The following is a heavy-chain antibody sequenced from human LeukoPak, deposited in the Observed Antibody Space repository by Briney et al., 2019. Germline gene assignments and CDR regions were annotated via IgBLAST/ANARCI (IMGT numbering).Heavy chain of an antibody. D-gene: IGHD1-14*01. Sequence: GGSLRLSCTASGFIFSSYSMNWVRQAPGKGLEWVSSISSFSTYIYYADSIKGRFTISRDNANNFLYLQMNSLRAEDTAVYYCATETNGRHYDYWGQGTLLTVSS. CDR2: ISSFSTYI. J-gene: IGHJ4*02. CDR3: ATETNGRHYDY. V-gene: IGHV3-21*06. CDR1: GFIFSSYS.